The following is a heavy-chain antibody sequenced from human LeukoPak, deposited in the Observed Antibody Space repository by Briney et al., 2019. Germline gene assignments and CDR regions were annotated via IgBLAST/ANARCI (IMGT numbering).Heavy chain of an antibody. CDR1: GYSFTSYR. D-gene: IGHD2-21*02. V-gene: IGHV5-51*01. J-gene: IGHJ4*02. CDR2: IYPGDSDT. Sequence: PGESLKISCKGSGYSFTSYRIGWVRQMPGKGLEWMGIIYPGDSDTRYSPSFQGQVTISADKSISTAYLQWSSLKASDTAMYYCARLGGLVVVTATTLDYWGQGTLVTVSS. CDR3: ARLGGLVVVTATTLDY.